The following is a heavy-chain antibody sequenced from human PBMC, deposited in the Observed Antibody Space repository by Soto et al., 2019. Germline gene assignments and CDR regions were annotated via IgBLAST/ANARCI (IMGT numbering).Heavy chain of an antibody. Sequence: ASVKVSCKASGYTFTSYAMHWVRQAPGQRLEWMGWINAGNGNTKYSQKFKGRVTITRDTSASTAYMELSSLRSEDTAVYYCARAHGIAAAANYFDYWGQGTLVTVSS. V-gene: IGHV1-3*01. D-gene: IGHD6-13*01. CDR1: GYTFTSYA. J-gene: IGHJ4*02. CDR3: ARAHGIAAAANYFDY. CDR2: INAGNGNT.